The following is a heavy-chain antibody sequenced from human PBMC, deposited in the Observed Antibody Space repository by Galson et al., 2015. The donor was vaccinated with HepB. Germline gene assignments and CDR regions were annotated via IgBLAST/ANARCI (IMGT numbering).Heavy chain of an antibody. CDR1: GGTFSSYA. J-gene: IGHJ5*02. CDR2: IIPIFGTA. D-gene: IGHD3-9*01. CDR3: ARGDLRYFDWLFWFDP. Sequence: SVKVSCKASGGTFSSYAISWVRQAPGQGLEWMGGIIPIFGTANYAQKFQGRVTITADESTSTAYMELSSLRSEDTAVYYCARGDLRYFDWLFWFDPWGQGTLVTVSS. V-gene: IGHV1-69*13.